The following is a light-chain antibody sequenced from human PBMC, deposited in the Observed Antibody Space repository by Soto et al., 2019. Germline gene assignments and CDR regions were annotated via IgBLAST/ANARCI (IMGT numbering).Light chain of an antibody. V-gene: IGLV1-47*01. Sequence: QSVLTQPPSASGTPGQRVTISCSGSSSNIGSNYVYWYQQLPGTAPKLLIYRHNQRPSGVPDRFSGSKSGTSASLAISGLRSEDESDYYGAALDDSLSGPVVFGGGTKLTVL. CDR1: SSNIGSNY. CDR3: AALDDSLSGPVV. CDR2: RHN. J-gene: IGLJ2*01.